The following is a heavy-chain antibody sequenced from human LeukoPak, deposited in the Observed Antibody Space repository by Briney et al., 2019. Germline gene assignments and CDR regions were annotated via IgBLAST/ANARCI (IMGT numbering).Heavy chain of an antibody. J-gene: IGHJ6*03. Sequence: ASVKVSCKASGYTFTSYYMHWVRQAPGQGLEWMGIINPSGGSTSYAQKFQGRVTMTRDTSTSTVYMELSSLRSEDTAAYYCAREGRGYDFWSGYWSGYYYYMDVWGKGTTVTVSS. V-gene: IGHV1-46*01. CDR3: AREGRGYDFWSGYWSGYYYYMDV. CDR1: GYTFTSYY. D-gene: IGHD3-3*01. CDR2: INPSGGST.